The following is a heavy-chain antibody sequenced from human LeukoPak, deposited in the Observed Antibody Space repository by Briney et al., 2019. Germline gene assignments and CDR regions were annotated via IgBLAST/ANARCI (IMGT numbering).Heavy chain of an antibody. V-gene: IGHV4-59*08. CDR2: ISYSGST. CDR1: GVSNRNYY. J-gene: IGHJ4*02. Sequence: SETLPLTCTLSGVSNRNYYRIWLHPPPGKGLDGIGYISYSGSTNHNPSLKSRVTISVDTSRDQFSLKLTSVTAADTAVYYCARQTGQQLPSLYWGQGTLVTVSS. CDR3: ARQTGQQLPSLY. D-gene: IGHD6-13*01.